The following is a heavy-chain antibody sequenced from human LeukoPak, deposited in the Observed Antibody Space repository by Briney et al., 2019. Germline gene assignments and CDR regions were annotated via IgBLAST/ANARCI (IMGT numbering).Heavy chain of an antibody. V-gene: IGHV4-34*01. CDR3: GREVQQLVRWFDT. J-gene: IGHJ5*02. Sequence: SETLSLTCTVSGGPIRTYQWSWIRQPPGKGLEWIGEINHSGSTNYNPSLKSRVTISVDTSKNQFSLKRSSVTAADTAVYYCGREVQQLVRWFDTWGQGNLVTVSS. CDR1: GGPIRTYQ. CDR2: INHSGST. D-gene: IGHD6-13*01.